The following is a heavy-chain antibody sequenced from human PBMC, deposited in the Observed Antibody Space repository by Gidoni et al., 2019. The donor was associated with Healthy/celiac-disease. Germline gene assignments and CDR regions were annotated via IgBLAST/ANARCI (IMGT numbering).Heavy chain of an antibody. CDR2: IYYSWST. J-gene: IGHJ5*02. Sequence: LQESGPVLVKPSETLSLTCTVSGGSISSYYWSWIRQPPGKGLEWIGYIYYSWSTNYNPSLKSRVTISVDTSKNQFSLKLSSVTAADTAVYYCARGPVGWTDNWFDPWGQGTLVTVSS. CDR3: ARGPVGWTDNWFDP. D-gene: IGHD2-15*01. V-gene: IGHV4-59*01. CDR1: GGSISSYY.